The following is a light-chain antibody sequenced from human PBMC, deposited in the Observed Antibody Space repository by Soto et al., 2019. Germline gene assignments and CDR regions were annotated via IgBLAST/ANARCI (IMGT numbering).Light chain of an antibody. CDR3: QQYEKRPYT. J-gene: IGKJ3*01. V-gene: IGKV1-33*01. CDR1: QDISKF. CDR2: DAS. Sequence: DIQMTQSPSSLSASIGDRVSFTCQASQDISKFLNWYQHKPGQAPSLLIYDASKSHFGVPSRFSGSGSGTDFTFTISSVQPEDNATYHCQQYEKRPYTFRPGTKVDVK.